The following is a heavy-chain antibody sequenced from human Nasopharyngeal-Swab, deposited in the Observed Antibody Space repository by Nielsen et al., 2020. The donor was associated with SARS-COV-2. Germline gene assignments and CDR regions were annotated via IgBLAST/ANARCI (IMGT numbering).Heavy chain of an antibody. D-gene: IGHD1-1*01. CDR3: ARRELGRDDFDY. J-gene: IGHJ4*02. Sequence: GSLRLSCTVSGGSISSDSYYWGWIRQPPGKGLEWAGTIYYTGSTYYNPSLKSRVSISVVASKNQFSLMLSSVTAADTAVYYCARRELGRDDFDYWGQGTLVTVSS. V-gene: IGHV4-39*01. CDR2: IYYTGST. CDR1: GGSISSDSYY.